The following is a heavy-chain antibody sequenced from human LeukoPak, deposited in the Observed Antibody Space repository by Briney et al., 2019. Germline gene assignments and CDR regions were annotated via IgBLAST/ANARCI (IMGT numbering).Heavy chain of an antibody. V-gene: IGHV4-61*02. J-gene: IGHJ4*02. Sequence: SETLSLTCTVSGGSIASGRYYWNWIRQPAGKGLEWIGCIYISGSTNCNPSLKSRVTISVDTSKNQFSLKLSSVTAADTAVYYCASMDPGWFPFDYWGQGTLVTVSS. CDR2: IYISGST. CDR3: ASMDPGWFPFDY. D-gene: IGHD6-19*01. CDR1: GGSIASGRYY.